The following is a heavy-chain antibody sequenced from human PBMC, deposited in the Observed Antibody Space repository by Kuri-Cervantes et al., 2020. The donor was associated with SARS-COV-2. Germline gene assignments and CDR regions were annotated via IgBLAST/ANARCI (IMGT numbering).Heavy chain of an antibody. CDR3: ARLAVYYYYMDV. V-gene: IGHV1-46*01. D-gene: IGHD6-19*01. CDR2: INPSGGST. Sequence: ASVKVSCKASGYTFTSYYMHWVRQAPGQGLEWMGIINPSGGSTSYAQKFQGRVTMTRDTSTSTAYMELRSLRSDDTAVYYCARLAVYYYYMDVWGKGIMVTVSS. CDR1: GYTFTSYY. J-gene: IGHJ6*03.